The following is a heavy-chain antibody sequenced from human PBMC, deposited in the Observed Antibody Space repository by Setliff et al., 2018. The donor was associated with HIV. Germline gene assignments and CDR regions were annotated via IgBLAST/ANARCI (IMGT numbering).Heavy chain of an antibody. V-gene: IGHV4-61*02. J-gene: IGHJ5*02. CDR1: GGSISSDNYY. CDR3: ARFTVVVFGAGEPSWFDP. Sequence: PSETLSLTCTVSGGSISSDNYYWSWIRQPAGKGLEWIGRMYTSGTTKYNPSLKSRVTISVDTSKNQFSLNLSSVIAADTAIYFCARFTVVVFGAGEPSWFDPWGQGILVTVSS. D-gene: IGHD2-15*01. CDR2: MYTSGTT.